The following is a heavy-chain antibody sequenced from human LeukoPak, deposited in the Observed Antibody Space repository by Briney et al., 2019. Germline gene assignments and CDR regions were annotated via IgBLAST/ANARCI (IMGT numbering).Heavy chain of an antibody. J-gene: IGHJ4*02. CDR3: PKAAPGITIFGVVTY. V-gene: IGHV1-24*01. Sequence: GASVNVSCKVSGDTLTELSVHWVRQAPGKGLEWMGGFDPEDGKTFYAQKFQGTVTMNEDTSIDTPYMELSSLRSEDTAVYYSPKAAPGITIFGVVTYWGQGTLVTVSS. CDR1: GDTLTELS. CDR2: FDPEDGKT. D-gene: IGHD3-3*01.